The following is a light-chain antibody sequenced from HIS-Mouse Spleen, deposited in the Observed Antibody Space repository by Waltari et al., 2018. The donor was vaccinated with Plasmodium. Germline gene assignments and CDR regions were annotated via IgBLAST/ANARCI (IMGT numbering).Light chain of an antibody. Sequence: QSALTQPASVSGSPGQSITISCTGTSSAVGGYTSVSWYQQHPGKAPKLMIYDVSNRPSGVSNRFSGSKSGNTASLTISGLQAEDEADYYCSSYTSSSTLNYVFGTGTKVTVL. V-gene: IGLV2-14*03. CDR1: SSAVGGYTS. J-gene: IGLJ1*01. CDR3: SSYTSSSTLNYV. CDR2: DVS.